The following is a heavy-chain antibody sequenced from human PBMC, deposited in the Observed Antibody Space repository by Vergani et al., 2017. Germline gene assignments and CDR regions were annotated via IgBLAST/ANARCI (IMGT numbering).Heavy chain of an antibody. J-gene: IGHJ6*03. CDR2: IFYSGTT. CDR1: GGSISSGDHC. V-gene: IGHV4-31*11. D-gene: IGHD6-25*01. CDR3: ARVDTQVPATSHFYYMDV. Sequence: QVQLQESGPGVVKPSQTLSLTCAVSGGSISSGDHCWTWIRQRPGKGLEWIGYIFYSGTTYDNPSLRSRLTISVDTSQNQFSLKLRSVTAADTAVYYCARVDTQVPATSHFYYMDVWGKGTTGVVSS.